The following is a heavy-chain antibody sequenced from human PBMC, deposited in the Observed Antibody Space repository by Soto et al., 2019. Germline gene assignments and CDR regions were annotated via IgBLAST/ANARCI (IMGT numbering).Heavy chain of an antibody. CDR3: ARDVSCSSTSCYGNFDY. D-gene: IGHD2-2*01. V-gene: IGHV1-69*08. Sequence: QVQLVQSGAEVKKPGSSVKVSCKASGGTFSSYTISWLRQAPGQGLEWMGRSIPILGIANYAQEVQGRVTITADKSTSTAYMELSSLTSEDTAVYYCARDVSCSSTSCYGNFDYWGQGTLFTFAS. CDR1: GGTFSSYT. CDR2: SIPILGIA. J-gene: IGHJ4*02.